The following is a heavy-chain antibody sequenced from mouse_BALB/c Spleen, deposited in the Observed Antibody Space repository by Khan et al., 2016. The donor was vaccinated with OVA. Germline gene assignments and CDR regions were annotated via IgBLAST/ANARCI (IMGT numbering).Heavy chain of an antibody. D-gene: IGHD2-2*01. V-gene: IGHV1-9*01. CDR1: GYTFSSYW. CDR3: ARGGYGGFAS. J-gene: IGHJ3*01. Sequence: QVQLKQSGGDLMKPGASVKISCKATGYTFSSYWIEWVKQRPGHGLEWIGQIFPGSVSTTYNEKFKGKATFTADTSSNTAYMQLSSQTSEDSAFYYCARGGYGGFASWGQGTLVPVSA. CDR2: IFPGSVST.